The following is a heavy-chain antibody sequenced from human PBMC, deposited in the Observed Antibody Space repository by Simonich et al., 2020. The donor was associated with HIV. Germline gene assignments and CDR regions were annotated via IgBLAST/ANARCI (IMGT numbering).Heavy chain of an antibody. J-gene: IGHJ4*02. CDR2: ISGSGGST. CDR3: AKDRYYNFWSGYYDY. Sequence: EVQLLESGGGLVQPGGSLRLSCAASGFTFSSYAMSWVRQAPGKGMGWVSAISGSGGSTYYADSVKCRFTISRDNSKNTLYLQMNSLRAEDTAVYYCAKDRYYNFWSGYYDYWGQGTLVTVSS. CDR1: GFTFSSYA. D-gene: IGHD3-3*01. V-gene: IGHV3-23*01.